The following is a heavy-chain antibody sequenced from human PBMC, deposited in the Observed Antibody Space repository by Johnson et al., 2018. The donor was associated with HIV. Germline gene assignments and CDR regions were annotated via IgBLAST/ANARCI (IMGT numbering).Heavy chain of an antibody. CDR1: GITFSRYG. Sequence: QVQLVESGGGVVQPGRSLRLSCAAFGITFSRYGMHWVRQAPGMGLEWVIVISYDGSNKYYTDSVKGRFPISRDNAKNSLYLHMNSLRVEDTAVYYCARDSTPRGADYVDYGFDIWGQGTMVAVSS. CDR2: ISYDGSNK. CDR3: ARDSTPRGADYVDYGFDI. V-gene: IGHV3-30*03. J-gene: IGHJ3*02. D-gene: IGHD4-17*01.